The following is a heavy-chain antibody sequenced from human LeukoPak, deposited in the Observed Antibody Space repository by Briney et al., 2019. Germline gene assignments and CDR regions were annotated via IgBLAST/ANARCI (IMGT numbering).Heavy chain of an antibody. Sequence: SQTLSLTCTVSGGSISSGGYYWSWIRQHPGKGLEWIGYIYYSGSTYYNPSLKSRVTISVDTPKNQFSLKLSSVTAADTAVYYCARSEIDRGWLYQHRNYYFDYWGQGTLVTVSS. CDR1: GGSISSGGYY. CDR3: ARSEIDRGWLYQHRNYYFDY. J-gene: IGHJ4*02. V-gene: IGHV4-31*03. D-gene: IGHD1-14*01. CDR2: IYYSGST.